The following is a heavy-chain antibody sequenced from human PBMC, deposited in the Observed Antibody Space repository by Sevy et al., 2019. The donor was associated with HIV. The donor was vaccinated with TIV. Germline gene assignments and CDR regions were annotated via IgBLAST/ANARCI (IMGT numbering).Heavy chain of an antibody. CDR3: TRCSGSQSIFDC. CDR2: FKSKIHGGTT. D-gene: IGHD2-15*01. V-gene: IGHV3-49*04. CDR1: GFIFGDYG. J-gene: IGHJ4*02. Sequence: GGSLRLSCTASGFIFGDYGMSWVRQAPGKGLEWIAFFKSKIHGGTTENAASVKGRFTISRDDSKNIVYLQMSNLKTEDTAVYYCTRCSGSQSIFDCWGQGTLVTVSS.